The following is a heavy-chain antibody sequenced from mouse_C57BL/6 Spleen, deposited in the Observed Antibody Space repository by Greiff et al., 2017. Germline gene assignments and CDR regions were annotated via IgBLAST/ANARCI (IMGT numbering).Heavy chain of an antibody. J-gene: IGHJ2*01. CDR1: GYTFTSYT. CDR3: ARRDYDYYFDY. Sequence: QVQLQQSGAELARPGASVKMSCKASGYTFTSYTMHWVKQRPGQGLEWIGYINPSSGCTKYDQKFKDKATLTADKSSSTAYMQLSSLTSEDSAVYYCARRDYDYYFDYWGQGTTLTVSS. V-gene: IGHV1-4*01. CDR2: INPSSGCT. D-gene: IGHD2-4*01.